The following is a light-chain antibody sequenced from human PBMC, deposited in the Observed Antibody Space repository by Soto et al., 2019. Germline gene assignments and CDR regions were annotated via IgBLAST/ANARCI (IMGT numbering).Light chain of an antibody. Sequence: AIQLTQSPSSLSASVGDRVTITCRASQDIRGALAWYQQKTGKAPKILIYDVSTLESGVPSRFSGSSSGTDLTLTISSLQPVDFATYYCQQFNSYPITFGQGTRLEIK. J-gene: IGKJ5*01. CDR3: QQFNSYPIT. CDR2: DVS. CDR1: QDIRGA. V-gene: IGKV1-13*02.